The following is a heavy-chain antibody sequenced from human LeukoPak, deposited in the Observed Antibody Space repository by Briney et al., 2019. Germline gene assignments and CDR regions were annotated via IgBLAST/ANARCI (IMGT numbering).Heavy chain of an antibody. CDR3: ARDTSSWYY. Sequence: NPGGSLRLSCAASGFTFSSYSMNWVRQAPGKGLEWVSSISSSSSYIHYADSVKGRFTISRDNAKNSLYLQMNSLRAEDTAVYYCARDTSSWYYWGQGTLVTVSS. V-gene: IGHV3-21*01. CDR2: ISSSSSYI. D-gene: IGHD6-13*01. CDR1: GFTFSSYS. J-gene: IGHJ4*02.